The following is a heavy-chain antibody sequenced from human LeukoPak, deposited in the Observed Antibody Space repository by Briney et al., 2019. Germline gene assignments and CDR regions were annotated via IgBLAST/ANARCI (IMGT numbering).Heavy chain of an antibody. D-gene: IGHD3-10*01. CDR3: ARVGDHFHWYLDL. J-gene: IGHJ2*01. V-gene: IGHV3-53*01. CDR1: GFTLSTNY. Sequence: PGGSLRLSCAASGFTLSTNYMNWVRQAPGKGLEWVSILYSGSDTHYADSVKGRFTLSRDSSKNILSLQMNNLRAEDTAVYYCARVGDHFHWYLDLWGRGTLVTVSS. CDR2: LYSGSDT.